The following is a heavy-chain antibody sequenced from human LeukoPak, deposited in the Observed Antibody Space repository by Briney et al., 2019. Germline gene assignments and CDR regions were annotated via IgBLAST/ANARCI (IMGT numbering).Heavy chain of an antibody. CDR3: AKGISYGGNSKGLYFDY. J-gene: IGHJ4*02. Sequence: GGSLRLSCAASGFTFSSYAMSWVRQAPGKGLEWVSAISGSGGSTYYADSVKGRFTISRDNSKNTLYLQMNSLRAEDTAVYYCAKGISYGGNSKGLYFDYWGQGTLVTVSS. CDR1: GFTFSSYA. V-gene: IGHV3-23*01. CDR2: ISGSGGST. D-gene: IGHD4-23*01.